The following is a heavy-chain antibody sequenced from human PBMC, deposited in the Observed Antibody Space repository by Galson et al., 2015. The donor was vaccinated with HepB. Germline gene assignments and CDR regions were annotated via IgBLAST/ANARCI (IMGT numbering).Heavy chain of an antibody. V-gene: IGHV3-15*01. Sequence: SLRLSCAAFGFFFPNAWTHWVRQAPGKGLEWVGRIKSTLNGGTTDYSAAVKGRFVISRDDSRNMLYLQMSSLKMKDTAVYFCAYEVDGPLNDWHQGTLGTVSS. J-gene: IGHJ4*02. CDR1: GFFFPNAW. CDR2: IKSTLNGGTT. CDR3: AYEVDGPLND. D-gene: IGHD3-3*01.